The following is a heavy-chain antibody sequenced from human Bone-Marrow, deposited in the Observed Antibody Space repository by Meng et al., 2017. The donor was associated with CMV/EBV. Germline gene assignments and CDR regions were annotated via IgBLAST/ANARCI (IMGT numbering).Heavy chain of an antibody. J-gene: IGHJ4*02. CDR1: GGSISSYY. CDR2: IYYSGST. D-gene: IGHD5-24*01. CDR3: ARAQMAIITAFDY. V-gene: IGHV4-59*01. Sequence: SETLSLTCTVSGGSISSYYWSWIRQPPGKGLEWIGYIYYSGSTNYNPSLKSRVTISVDTSKNQFSLKLSSVTAADTAVYYCARAQMAIITAFDYWGQGTLVTVSS.